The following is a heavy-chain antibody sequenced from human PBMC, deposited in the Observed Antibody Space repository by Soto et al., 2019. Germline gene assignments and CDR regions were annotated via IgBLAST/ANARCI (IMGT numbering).Heavy chain of an antibody. CDR2: ILYSGTT. J-gene: IGHJ4*02. Sequence: QLQLQESGPGLLRPSETLSLTCNVSGGAISSSSYFWGWFRQPPGKTLEWIGHILYSGTTHYNESLKSRVTSSVDTSKNQVSLRLNSVTPADTAVYYCARGGGYYGVLFDYWGQGTLVPVSS. V-gene: IGHV4-39*01. CDR3: ARGGGYYGVLFDY. CDR1: GGAISSSSYF. D-gene: IGHD4-17*01.